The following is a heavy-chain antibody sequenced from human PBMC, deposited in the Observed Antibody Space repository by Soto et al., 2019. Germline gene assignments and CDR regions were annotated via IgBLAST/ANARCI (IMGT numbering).Heavy chain of an antibody. Sequence: QVQLVESGGGVVQPGGSLRLSCTTSGFTFNTYGMHWVRQAPGKGLEWVAIIWYDGSNKYYADSVKGRFTISRDNSRNTLYLPMNSLRAEDTALYYCARADCTGAYCYSWPFNYGVDVWGLGTTVTVSS. CDR3: ARADCTGAYCYSWPFNYGVDV. J-gene: IGHJ6*02. CDR1: GFTFNTYG. D-gene: IGHD2-15*01. CDR2: IWYDGSNK. V-gene: IGHV3-33*08.